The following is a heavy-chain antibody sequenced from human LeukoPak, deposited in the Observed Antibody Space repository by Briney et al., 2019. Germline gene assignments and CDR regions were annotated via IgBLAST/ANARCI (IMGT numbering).Heavy chain of an antibody. J-gene: IGHJ4*02. D-gene: IGHD6-6*01. CDR3: ARVHHSSSWGTDDY. V-gene: IGHV3-7*01. CDR2: IKEDGSEK. Sequence: PGGSLRLSCSASGFTFSSYWMSWVRQAPGKGLEWVANIKEDGSEKYCADSVKGRFTISRDNAKNSLYLQMNSLRAEDTAVYYCARVHHSSSWGTDDYWGQGTLVTVSS. CDR1: GFTFSSYW.